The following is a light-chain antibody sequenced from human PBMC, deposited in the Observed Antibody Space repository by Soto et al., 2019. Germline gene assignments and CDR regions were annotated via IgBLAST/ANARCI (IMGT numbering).Light chain of an antibody. CDR2: DVS. CDR3: SSYTTSNTRQIV. V-gene: IGLV2-14*03. J-gene: IGLJ1*01. CDR1: SSDVSGYNY. Sequence: QSVLTQPASVSGSPGQSITISCTGTSSDVSGYNYVSWYQHRPGEAPKLMIYDVSNRPSGVSNRFSGSKSGNTASLTISGLQPEDEADYYCSSYTTSNTRQIVFGTGTKVTVL.